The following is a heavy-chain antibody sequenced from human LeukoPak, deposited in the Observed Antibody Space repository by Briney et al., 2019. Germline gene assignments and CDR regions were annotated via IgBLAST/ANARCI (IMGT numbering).Heavy chain of an antibody. Sequence: SETLSLTCAVYGGSFSGYYWSWIRQPPGKGLEWIGEINHSGSTNYNPSLKSRVTISVDTSKNQFSLKLSSVTAADTAVYYCARAQGTARPVGWFDPWGQGTLVTVSS. J-gene: IGHJ5*02. CDR3: ARAQGTARPVGWFDP. CDR1: GGSFSGYY. V-gene: IGHV4-34*01. CDR2: INHSGST. D-gene: IGHD2-21*02.